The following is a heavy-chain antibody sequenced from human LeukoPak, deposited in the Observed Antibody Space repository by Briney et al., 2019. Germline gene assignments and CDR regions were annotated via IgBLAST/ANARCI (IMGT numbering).Heavy chain of an antibody. D-gene: IGHD5-18*01. CDR2: MYFGGSS. CDR1: GGSISSYY. CDR3: TRASRGYSYGFAEY. J-gene: IGHJ4*02. Sequence: PSETLSLTCTASGGSISSYYWSWIRQPPGKGLEWIGYMYFGGSSNYNPSIKSRVTISIDTSTNQLSLNLNSVTAADTAVYYCTRASRGYSYGFAEYWGQGTLVTVSS. V-gene: IGHV4-59*01.